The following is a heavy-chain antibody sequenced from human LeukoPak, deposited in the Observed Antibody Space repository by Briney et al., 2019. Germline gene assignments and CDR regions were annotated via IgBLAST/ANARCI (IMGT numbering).Heavy chain of an antibody. V-gene: IGHV3-13*01. CDR3: ARSVPGGSGWMGSIDY. Sequence: GGSLRLSCAASGFTFSNYDMHWVRQVIGKGLEWVSAIGASGDTYYPDSVRGRFTISRENAKSSLFLQLDSLRAGDTAVYYCARSVPGGSGWMGSIDYWGQGTLVTVSS. D-gene: IGHD6-19*01. CDR2: IGASGDT. J-gene: IGHJ4*02. CDR1: GFTFSNYD.